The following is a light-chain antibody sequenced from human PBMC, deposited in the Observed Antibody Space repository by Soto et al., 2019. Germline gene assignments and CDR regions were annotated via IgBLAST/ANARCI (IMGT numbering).Light chain of an antibody. Sequence: GDRVTITCRASQSISGWLAWYQQKPGKAPKVLISDASNLESGVPSRFSGSGSGTEFTLTISSLQPDDFATYYCQHYNSYSEAFGQGTKVDIK. CDR1: QSISGW. CDR3: QHYNSYSEA. CDR2: DAS. J-gene: IGKJ1*01. V-gene: IGKV1-5*01.